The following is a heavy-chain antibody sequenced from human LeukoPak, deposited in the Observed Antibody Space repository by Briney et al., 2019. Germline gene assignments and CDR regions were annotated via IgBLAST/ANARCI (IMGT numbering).Heavy chain of an antibody. CDR3: AREVKELVAYYYYGMDV. Sequence: SVKVSCKASGGTFCSYAISWVRQAPGQGLEWMGGIIPIFGTANYAQKFQGRVTITADESTSTAYMELSSLRSEDTAVYYCAREVKELVAYYYYGMDVWGQGTTVTVSS. CDR1: GGTFCSYA. J-gene: IGHJ6*02. CDR2: IIPIFGTA. V-gene: IGHV1-69*13. D-gene: IGHD6-6*01.